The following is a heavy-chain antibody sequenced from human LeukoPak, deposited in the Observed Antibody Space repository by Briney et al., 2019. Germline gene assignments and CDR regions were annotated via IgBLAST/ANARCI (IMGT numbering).Heavy chain of an antibody. J-gene: IGHJ4*02. Sequence: PGRSLRLSCAASGFTFSSYGMHWVRQAPGKGLEWVAIIYYDGSNQYYADSVKGRFTISRDNSKNTVYLQMNSLRAKDTAVYYCARDRSLRYYDYWGQGTLVTVSS. CDR2: IYYDGSNQ. D-gene: IGHD3-9*01. CDR3: ARDRSLRYYDY. V-gene: IGHV3-33*01. CDR1: GFTFSSYG.